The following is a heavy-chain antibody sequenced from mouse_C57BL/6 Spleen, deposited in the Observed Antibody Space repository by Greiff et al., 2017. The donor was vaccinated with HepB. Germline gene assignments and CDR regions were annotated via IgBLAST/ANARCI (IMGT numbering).Heavy chain of an antibody. CDR1: GYTFTDYY. CDR3: ARGDYYGSSYVGLWYFDV. D-gene: IGHD1-1*01. CDR2: INPNNGGT. V-gene: IGHV1-26*01. J-gene: IGHJ1*03. Sequence: EVQLQQSGPELVKPGASVKISCKASGYTFTDYYMNWVKQSHGKSLEWIGDINPNNGGTSYNQKFKGKATLTVDKSSSTAYMELRSLTSEDSAVYYCARGDYYGSSYVGLWYFDVWGTGTTVTVSS.